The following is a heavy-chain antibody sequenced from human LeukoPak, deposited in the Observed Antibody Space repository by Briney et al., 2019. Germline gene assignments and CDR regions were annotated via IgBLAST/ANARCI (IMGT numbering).Heavy chain of an antibody. V-gene: IGHV4-4*09. J-gene: IGHJ1*01. CDR1: GGSISSYY. D-gene: IGHD3-3*01. CDR3: ANYYDFWSGYYGYFQH. CDR2: IYTSGST. Sequence: SETLSLTCTVSGGSISSYYWSWIRQPPGKGLEWIGYIYTSGSTNYNPSLKSRVTISVDTSKNQFSLKLSSVTAADTAVYYCANYYDFWSGYYGYFQHWGQGTLVTVSS.